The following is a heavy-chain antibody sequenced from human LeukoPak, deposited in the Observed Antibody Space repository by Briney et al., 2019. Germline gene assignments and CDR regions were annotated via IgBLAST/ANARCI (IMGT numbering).Heavy chain of an antibody. CDR1: GDFLSSGAYY. V-gene: IGHV4-39*01. CDR3: ASAYDSSGYYPFDY. D-gene: IGHD3-22*01. Sequence: KPSETLSLTCTVSGDFLSSGAYYWGWIRQAPGKGLAWIGSIYYSGSTFYNASFESRVTMSVDTSKNQFSLKLSSVTAADTAVYYCASAYDSSGYYPFDYWGQGTLVTVSS. J-gene: IGHJ4*02. CDR2: IYYSGST.